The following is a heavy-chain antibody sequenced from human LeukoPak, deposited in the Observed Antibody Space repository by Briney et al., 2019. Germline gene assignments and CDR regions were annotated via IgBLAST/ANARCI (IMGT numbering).Heavy chain of an antibody. CDR1: GFTFSSYG. Sequence: GGSLRLSCAASGFTFSSYGMHWVRQAPGKGLEWVAFIRYDGSNKYYADSVKGRFTISRDNAKNTLYLQMNSLRAEDTAVYYCARGRSQWLVPYYYYGMDVWGQGTTVTVSS. CDR3: ARGRSQWLVPYYYYGMDV. D-gene: IGHD6-19*01. CDR2: IRYDGSNK. J-gene: IGHJ6*02. V-gene: IGHV3-30*02.